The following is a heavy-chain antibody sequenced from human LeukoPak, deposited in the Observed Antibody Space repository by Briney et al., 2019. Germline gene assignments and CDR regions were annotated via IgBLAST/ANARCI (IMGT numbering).Heavy chain of an antibody. Sequence: PSETLSLTCAVYGGSFSGYYWSWIRQPPGKGLEWIGEINHSGSTNYNPSLKSRVTISVDTSKNQFSLKLSSVTAADTAVYYCARVRGRYGHDYWGQGTLVTVSS. CDR3: ARVRGRYGHDY. V-gene: IGHV4-34*01. CDR2: INHSGST. J-gene: IGHJ4*02. CDR1: GGSFSGYY. D-gene: IGHD3-10*01.